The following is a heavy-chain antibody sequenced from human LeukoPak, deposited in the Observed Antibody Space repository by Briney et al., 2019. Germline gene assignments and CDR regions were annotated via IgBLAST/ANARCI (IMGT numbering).Heavy chain of an antibody. CDR2: INPSGGST. CDR1: GCTFTNYY. V-gene: IGHV1-46*01. CDR3: ARGSLIAAAGFDAFDI. D-gene: IGHD6-13*01. J-gene: IGHJ3*02. Sequence: GASVKVSCKASGCTFTNYYIHWVRQAPGQGLEWMGIINPSGGSTSYAQKFQGRVTMTRDTSTSTVYMELSSLRSEDTAVYYCARGSLIAAAGFDAFDIWGQGTMVTVSS.